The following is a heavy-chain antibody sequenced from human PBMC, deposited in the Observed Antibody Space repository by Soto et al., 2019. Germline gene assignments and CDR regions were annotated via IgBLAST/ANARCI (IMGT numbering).Heavy chain of an antibody. CDR1: GGSFSGYY. V-gene: IGHV4-34*01. J-gene: IGHJ6*03. Sequence: SETLSLTCAVYGGSFSGYYWSWIRQPPGKGLEWIGEINHSGSTNYNPSLKSRVTISVDTSKNQFSLKLSSVTAADTAVYYCAREEPYYYMDVWGKGTTVTVSS. CDR2: INHSGST. D-gene: IGHD1-1*01. CDR3: AREEPYYYMDV.